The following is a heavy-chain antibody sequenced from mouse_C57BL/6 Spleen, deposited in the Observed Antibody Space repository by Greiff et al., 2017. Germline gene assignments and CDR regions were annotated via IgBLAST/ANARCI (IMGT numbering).Heavy chain of an antibody. V-gene: IGHV1-26*01. D-gene: IGHD5-5*01. CDR1: GYTFTDYY. J-gene: IGHJ4*01. Sequence: EVQLQQSGPELVKPGASVKISCKASGYTFTDYYMNWVKQSHGKSLEWIGDINPNDGGTSYNQKFKGKATLTVDKSSSTAYMELRSLTSEDSAVYYCARGGFYLLYAMDYWGQGTSVTVSS. CDR3: ARGGFYLLYAMDY. CDR2: INPNDGGT.